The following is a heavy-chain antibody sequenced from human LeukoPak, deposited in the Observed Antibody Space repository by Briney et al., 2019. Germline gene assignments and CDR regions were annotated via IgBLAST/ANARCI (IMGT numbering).Heavy chain of an antibody. CDR1: GGAIISYY. CDR2: IYPTGNT. CDR3: ARLKFYDSTGYSPGYYMDV. Sequence: PSETLSLTCSVSGGAIISYYWSWIRQPAGKGPERIGRIYPTGNTDYNPSLKTRVTMSTDLSKKQFSLRLRSVTAADTAVYYCARLKFYDSTGYSPGYYMDVWGKGTAVTVPS. D-gene: IGHD3-22*01. V-gene: IGHV4-4*07. J-gene: IGHJ6*03.